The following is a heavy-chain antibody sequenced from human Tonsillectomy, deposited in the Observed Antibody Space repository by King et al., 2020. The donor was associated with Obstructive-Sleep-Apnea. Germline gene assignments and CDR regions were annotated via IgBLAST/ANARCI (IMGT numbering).Heavy chain of an antibody. J-gene: IGHJ2*01. CDR1: GFTFSSYS. CDR2: ISSSSSYI. D-gene: IGHD2-21*02. Sequence: VQLVESGGGLVKPGGSLRLSCAASGFTFSSYSMNWVRQAPGKGLEWVSSISSSSSYIYYADSVKGRFTISIDNAKNSLYLQMNSLRAEDTAVYYCARDSRAYCGGDCSGPWYFDLWGRGTLVTVSS. CDR3: ARDSRAYCGGDCSGPWYFDL. V-gene: IGHV3-21*01.